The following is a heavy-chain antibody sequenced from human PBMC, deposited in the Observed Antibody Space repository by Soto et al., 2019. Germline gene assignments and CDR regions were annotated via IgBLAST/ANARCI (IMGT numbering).Heavy chain of an antibody. J-gene: IGHJ4*02. V-gene: IGHV3-48*01. CDR3: ARDQGNNWDLDY. D-gene: IGHD1-20*01. Sequence: YYADSVKGRFTISRDNAKNSLYLQMNSLRVEDTAVYYCARDQGNNWDLDYWGQGTKVTVSS.